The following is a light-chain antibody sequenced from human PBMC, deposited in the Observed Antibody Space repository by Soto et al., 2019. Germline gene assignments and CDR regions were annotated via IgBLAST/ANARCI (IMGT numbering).Light chain of an antibody. V-gene: IGKV2-28*01. J-gene: IGKJ4*01. CDR2: LGS. CDR1: QSPLHSNGYNY. Sequence: DIVMTQSPLSLPVTPGEPASISCRSSQSPLHSNGYNYLDWYLQKPGQSPQVLIYLGSNRASGVPDRFSGSGSGTDFTLKISRVEAEDVGVYYCMQALQTPLTFGGGTKVDIK. CDR3: MQALQTPLT.